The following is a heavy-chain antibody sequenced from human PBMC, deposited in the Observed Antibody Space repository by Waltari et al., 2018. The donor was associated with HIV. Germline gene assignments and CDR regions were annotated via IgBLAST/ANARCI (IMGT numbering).Heavy chain of an antibody. D-gene: IGHD3-22*01. Sequence: QVQLVESGGGVVQPGRSLRLSCAASGFTFSNFAMHWVRQAPGKGLEWVAVIWYDGDNKYYADSVKGRFTISRDNSKNTLYLQMNSLRVEDTAVYYCARGGYYYDISGYYHYWGRGTLVTVSS. J-gene: IGHJ4*02. V-gene: IGHV3-33*01. CDR1: GFTFSNFA. CDR2: IWYDGDNK. CDR3: ARGGYYYDISGYYHY.